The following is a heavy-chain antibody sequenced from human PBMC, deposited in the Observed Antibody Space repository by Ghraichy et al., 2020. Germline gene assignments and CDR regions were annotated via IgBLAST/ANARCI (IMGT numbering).Heavy chain of an antibody. CDR2: IYYSGST. D-gene: IGHD2-15*01. J-gene: IGHJ6*02. CDR3: ARTPARAYCSGGSCYPYYYYARDV. V-gene: IGHV4-59*01. Sequence: SQTLSLTCTVSGGSISSKYWSWIRQPPGKGLEWIGYIYYSGSTNYNPSLKCRVTISVDTSKNQFSLKLSSVTAADTAVYYCARTPARAYCSGGSCYPYYYYARDVWGQGTTVTVSS. CDR1: GGSISSKY.